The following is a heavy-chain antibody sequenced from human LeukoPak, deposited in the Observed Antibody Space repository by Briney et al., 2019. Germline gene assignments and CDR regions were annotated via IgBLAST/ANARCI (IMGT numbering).Heavy chain of an antibody. D-gene: IGHD6-19*01. CDR2: INHSGST. CDR1: GGSFSGYY. V-gene: IGHV4-34*01. J-gene: IGHJ4*02. Sequence: KASETLPLTCAVYGGSFSGYYWTWIRQPPGKGLEWIGEINHSGSTNYNPSLKSRVTISVDTSKNQFSLKLSSVTAADTAVYYCASGGWYRGYWGQGTLVTVSS. CDR3: ASGGWYRGY.